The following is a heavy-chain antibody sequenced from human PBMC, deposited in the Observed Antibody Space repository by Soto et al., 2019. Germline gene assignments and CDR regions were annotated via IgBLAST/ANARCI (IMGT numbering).Heavy chain of an antibody. J-gene: IGHJ4*02. CDR3: ARERTYYDYIWGSTDFDY. V-gene: IGHV1-18*01. CDR1: GYTFTSYG. CDR2: ISAYNGNT. Sequence: EASVKVSCKASGYTFTSYGISWVRQAPGQGLEWTGWISAYNGNTNYAQKLQGRVTMTTDTSTSTAYMELRSLRSDDTAVYYCARERTYYDYIWGSTDFDYWGQGTLVTVSS. D-gene: IGHD3-16*01.